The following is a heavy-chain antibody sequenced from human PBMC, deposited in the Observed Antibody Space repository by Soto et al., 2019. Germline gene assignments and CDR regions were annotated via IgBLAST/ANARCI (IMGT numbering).Heavy chain of an antibody. Sequence: SETLSLTCTVSGGSISGSTYYWGWIRQPPGKGLEWIGSIYYRGSTYYNLSLKSRVTISVDTSKNQFSLKLTSVTAADTAIYYCARTYSGTYYMIDFWGQGALVTVSS. J-gene: IGHJ4*02. CDR1: GGSISGSTYY. V-gene: IGHV4-39*01. CDR2: IYYRGST. D-gene: IGHD1-26*01. CDR3: ARTYSGTYYMIDF.